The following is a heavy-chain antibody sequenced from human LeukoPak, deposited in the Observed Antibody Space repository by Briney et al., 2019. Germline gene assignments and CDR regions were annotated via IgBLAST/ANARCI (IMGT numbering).Heavy chain of an antibody. CDR1: GFTFSSYG. Sequence: GRSLRLSCAASGFTFSSYGMHWVRQAPGKGLEWVAVISYDGSNKYYADSVKGRFTISRDNSKNTLYLQMNSLRAEDTAVYYGAKDTPRKVGGALYVFDYWGQGPLVTVSS. D-gene: IGHD3-16*01. V-gene: IGHV3-30*18. J-gene: IGHJ4*02. CDR2: ISYDGSNK. CDR3: AKDTPRKVGGALYVFDY.